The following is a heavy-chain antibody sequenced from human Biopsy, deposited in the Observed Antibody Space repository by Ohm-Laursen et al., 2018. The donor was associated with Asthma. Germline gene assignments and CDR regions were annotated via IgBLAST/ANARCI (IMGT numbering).Heavy chain of an antibody. Sequence: TLSLTCAVSGDSIDSGDYSWTWIRQSPGVGLEWIGYIYRNGDTYYNPTLKNRVTISIDRSKNQFSQRLRSVTAADTAVYYCARGWNCGGDCYSLDSWGQGTLVTVSS. V-gene: IGHV4-30-2*06. J-gene: IGHJ4*02. CDR2: IYRNGDT. CDR3: ARGWNCGGDCYSLDS. D-gene: IGHD2-21*02. CDR1: GDSIDSGDYS.